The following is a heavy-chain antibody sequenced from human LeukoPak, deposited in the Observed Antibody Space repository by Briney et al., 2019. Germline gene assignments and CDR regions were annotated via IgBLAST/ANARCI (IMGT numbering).Heavy chain of an antibody. D-gene: IGHD2-15*01. V-gene: IGHV4-31*03. CDR1: GGSLSSGGYY. Sequence: SETLSLTCTVSGGSLSSGGYYWSWLRQHPGTGLEWIGYIYYSGSTYYNPSLKSRVTISVDTSKNQFSLKLSSVTAADTAVYYCARDGCSGGSCYTAGAFDIWGQGTMATVSS. CDR2: IYYSGST. J-gene: IGHJ3*02. CDR3: ARDGCSGGSCYTAGAFDI.